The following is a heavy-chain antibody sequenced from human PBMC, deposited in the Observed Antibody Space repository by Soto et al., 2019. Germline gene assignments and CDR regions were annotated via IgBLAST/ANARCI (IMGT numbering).Heavy chain of an antibody. J-gene: IGHJ3*02. CDR2: ISSSSSYT. CDR1: GFTFSSYS. Sequence: PGGSLRRSCAASGFTFSSYSMNWVRQAPGKGLEWVSSISSSSSYTYYADSVKGRFTISRDNSKNSLYLQMNSLRAEDTAVYYCAKAYPPLIGCYNNDAFVIWGQGTMVTVS. CDR3: AKAYPPLIGCYNNDAFVI. D-gene: IGHD3-9*01. V-gene: IGHV3-21*04.